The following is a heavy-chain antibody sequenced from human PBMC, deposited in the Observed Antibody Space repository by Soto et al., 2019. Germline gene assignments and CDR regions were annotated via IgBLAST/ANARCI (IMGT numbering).Heavy chain of an antibody. D-gene: IGHD2-15*01. CDR1: GYTFTRYT. V-gene: IGHV1-3*01. Sequence: ASVKVSCKASGYTFTRYTMNWVRQAPGQRLEWMGWINPDNGNTKSSQKFQDRVIITRDTSASTAYMDLSSLRSEDTAVYYCARGIATGQLDPWGQGTQVTSPQ. CDR2: INPDNGNT. J-gene: IGHJ5*02. CDR3: ARGIATGQLDP.